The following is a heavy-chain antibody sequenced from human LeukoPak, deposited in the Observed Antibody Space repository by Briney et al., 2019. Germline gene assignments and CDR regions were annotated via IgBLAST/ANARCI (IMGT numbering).Heavy chain of an antibody. V-gene: IGHV1-58*01. J-gene: IGHJ3*02. CDR3: AADGGYSYRDAFDI. D-gene: IGHD5-18*01. Sequence: ASVKVSCKASGVTFTSSAVQWVRQARGQRLEWIGWIVVGCGNTNYAQKFQERVTITTDMSTSTAYMELSSLRSEDTAVYYCAADGGYSYRDAFDIWGQGTMVTVSS. CDR2: IVVGCGNT. CDR1: GVTFTSSA.